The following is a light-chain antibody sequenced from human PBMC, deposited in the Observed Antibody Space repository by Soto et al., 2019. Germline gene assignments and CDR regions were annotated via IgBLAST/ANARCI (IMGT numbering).Light chain of an antibody. Sequence: AIQMTQSPSSMSASVGDRVTITCRASQGIRNDLGWYQQKPGKAPKLLIYAASSLQSGVPSRFSGIGSGTDFTLTISSLKTEDFATYDGLQDYNYTWTFGQGTKVDIK. CDR2: AAS. CDR1: QGIRND. J-gene: IGKJ1*01. V-gene: IGKV1-6*01. CDR3: LQDYNYTWT.